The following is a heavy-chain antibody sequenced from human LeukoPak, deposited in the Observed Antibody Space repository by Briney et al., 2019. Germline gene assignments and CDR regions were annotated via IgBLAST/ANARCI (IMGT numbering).Heavy chain of an antibody. D-gene: IGHD3-10*01. V-gene: IGHV4-59*01. Sequence: SETLSLTCTVSGVYIYSYYWSWIRQPPGKGLECIGYIHYTGSTNYNPSLKSRVTISVDTSKSQFSLKLSSVTAADTAIYYCARGGYYGSGNDFRFDPWGQGTLVTVSS. CDR1: GVYIYSYY. CDR2: IHYTGST. CDR3: ARGGYYGSGNDFRFDP. J-gene: IGHJ5*02.